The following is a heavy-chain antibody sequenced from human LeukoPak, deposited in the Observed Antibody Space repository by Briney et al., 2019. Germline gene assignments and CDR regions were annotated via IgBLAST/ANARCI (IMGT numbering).Heavy chain of an antibody. Sequence: KSSENLSLTCAVYGGAFSGYYWSWIRQPPGKGLEWIGEINHSGSTNYNPSLKSRVTISVDTSKNQFSLKLSSVTAADTAVYYCARGKNNYFDYWGQGTLVTVSS. V-gene: IGHV4-34*01. J-gene: IGHJ4*02. CDR3: ARGKNNYFDY. CDR2: INHSGST. CDR1: GGAFSGYY.